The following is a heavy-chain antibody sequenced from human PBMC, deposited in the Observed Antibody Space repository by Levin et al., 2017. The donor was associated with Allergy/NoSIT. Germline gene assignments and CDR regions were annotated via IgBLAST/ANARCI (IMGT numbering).Heavy chain of an antibody. Sequence: GGSLRLSCAASGFTFSRYWMHWVRQAPGKGLEWVSRINSDGSSTYYADSVEGRLTISRDNAKNTLHLQMNSLRAEDTAMYYCARGYCSSTSCYVGFDFWGRELWSPSPQ. CDR2: INSDGSST. CDR1: GFTFSRYW. V-gene: IGHV3-74*01. J-gene: IGHJ4*02. D-gene: IGHD2-2*01. CDR3: ARGYCSSTSCYVGFDF.